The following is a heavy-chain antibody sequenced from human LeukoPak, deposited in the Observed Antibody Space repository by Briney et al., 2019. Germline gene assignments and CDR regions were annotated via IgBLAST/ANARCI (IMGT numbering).Heavy chain of an antibody. D-gene: IGHD6-13*01. V-gene: IGHV3-23*01. J-gene: IGHJ4*02. CDR1: GFTFTTYG. CDR3: AKRLHSSNWYAAFDC. CDR2: ISSGGRST. Sequence: GGSLRLSCAASGFTFTTYGMSWVRQAPGKGLEWISAISSGGRSTYYADSVKGRFTISRDNSKNALYLQMNSLRAEDTAVYYCAKRLHSSNWYAAFDCWGQGTLVTVSS.